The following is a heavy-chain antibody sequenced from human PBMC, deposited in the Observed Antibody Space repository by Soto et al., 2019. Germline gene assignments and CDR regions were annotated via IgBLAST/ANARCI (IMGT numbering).Heavy chain of an antibody. Sequence: SETLSLTCAVYVGSFSGYYWTWIRQPPGKGLEWIGEINHSGSTKYNPSLKSRVTISVDMSKNQISLKLSSVTAADSAVYYCARGADFWSGIPFDYWGQGTLVTVSS. J-gene: IGHJ4*02. CDR3: ARGADFWSGIPFDY. CDR1: VGSFSGYY. CDR2: INHSGST. D-gene: IGHD3-3*01. V-gene: IGHV4-34*01.